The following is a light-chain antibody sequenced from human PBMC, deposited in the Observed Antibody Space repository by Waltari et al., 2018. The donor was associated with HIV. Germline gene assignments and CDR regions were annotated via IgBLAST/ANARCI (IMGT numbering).Light chain of an antibody. J-gene: IGKJ4*01. CDR3: HQSYNNPFT. CDR2: SAS. V-gene: IGKV1-39*01. CDR1: QHINNY. Sequence: DIKMTQSPSSLSASVGDRITITCRASQHINNYVSWYQQIPGKAPKLLIYSASSLQTAVPPRFSGSGYGTDFTLTISSLQPEDFATYYCHQSYNNPFTFGGGTKVEIK.